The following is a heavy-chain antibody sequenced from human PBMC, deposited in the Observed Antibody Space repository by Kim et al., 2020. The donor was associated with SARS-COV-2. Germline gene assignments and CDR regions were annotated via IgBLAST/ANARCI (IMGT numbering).Heavy chain of an antibody. V-gene: IGHV4-39*01. J-gene: IGHJ4*02. D-gene: IGHD3-22*01. CDR3: ARQNYDSSGPLLGY. Sequence: NPSLKIRVTISLDTSKNQFSLKLSSVTAADTAVYYCARQNYDSSGPLLGYWGQGTLVTVSS.